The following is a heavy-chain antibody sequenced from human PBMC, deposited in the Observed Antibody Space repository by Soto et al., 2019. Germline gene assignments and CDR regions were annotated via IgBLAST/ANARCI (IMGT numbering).Heavy chain of an antibody. D-gene: IGHD5-18*01. CDR1: GFTFGDFA. CDR3: ASMATFYQRTAISDD. Sequence: EVQLLESGGGLVQPGVSLRLSWAGSGFTFGDFAMTWVRQAPGKGLEWISTIAASGISTYYADSVKGRCTISRENSKKMLYLPLKSLRAAETAVYNCASMATFYQRTAISDDCGQADLLTVPS. J-gene: IGHJ4*02. CDR2: IAASGIST. V-gene: IGHV3-23*01.